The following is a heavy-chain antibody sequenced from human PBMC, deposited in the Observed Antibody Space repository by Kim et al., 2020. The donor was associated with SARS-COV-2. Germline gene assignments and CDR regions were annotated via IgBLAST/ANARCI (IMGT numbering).Heavy chain of an antibody. V-gene: IGHV4-39*07. CDR3: ARDSFHSTDSQGEFDF. Sequence: SETLSLTCTVSGGSISSSSFYWAWIRQPPGKALEWIGSISYSGGTYYNPSLKSRVTISVDTSKNQFSLKLTSVTAADTAVYYGARDSFHSTDSQGEFDFWGQGTLVPVSS. D-gene: IGHD3-16*01. J-gene: IGHJ4*02. CDR1: GGSISSSSFY. CDR2: ISYSGGT.